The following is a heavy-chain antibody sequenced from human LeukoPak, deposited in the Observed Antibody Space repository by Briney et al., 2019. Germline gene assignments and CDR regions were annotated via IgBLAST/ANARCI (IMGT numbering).Heavy chain of an antibody. J-gene: IGHJ4*02. Sequence: PGGALLLSCAASGFPFISYAMSWVREAPGKGLEWVAVISYDGSNKYYADSVKGPFTISRDNSKNTLYLQMNSLRAEDTAVYYCARDVDNNFDYWGQGTLVTVSS. CDR3: ARDVDNNFDY. V-gene: IGHV3-30*04. D-gene: IGHD1-1*01. CDR2: ISYDGSNK. CDR1: GFPFISYA.